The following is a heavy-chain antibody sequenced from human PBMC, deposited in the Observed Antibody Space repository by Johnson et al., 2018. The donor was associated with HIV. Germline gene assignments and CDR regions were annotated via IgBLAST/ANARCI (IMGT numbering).Heavy chain of an antibody. CDR3: ARDLPKSSSWYIRNDAFDI. V-gene: IGHV3-23*04. J-gene: IGHJ3*02. D-gene: IGHD6-13*01. Sequence: VQLVESGGGLVQPGGSLRLSCAASGFTFSSYAMSWVRQAPGKGLEWVSAISGSGGSTYYADSVKGRFTISRDNSKNTLYLQMNSLRAEDTAVYYCARDLPKSSSWYIRNDAFDIWGQGTMVTVSS. CDR2: ISGSGGST. CDR1: GFTFSSYA.